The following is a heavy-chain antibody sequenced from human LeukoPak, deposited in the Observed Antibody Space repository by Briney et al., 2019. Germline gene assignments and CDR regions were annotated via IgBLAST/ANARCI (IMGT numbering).Heavy chain of an antibody. Sequence: ASVEVSCKASGYTFTSYYMHWVRQAPGQGLEWMGMINPSGGRTTYAQKFQGRVTMTRDTSTSTAYIELYSLRSDDTAVYYCTRGGRDYGDTRFDPWGQGTLVTVSS. D-gene: IGHD4-17*01. CDR2: INPSGGRT. CDR1: GYTFTSYY. J-gene: IGHJ5*02. V-gene: IGHV1-46*01. CDR3: TRGGRDYGDTRFDP.